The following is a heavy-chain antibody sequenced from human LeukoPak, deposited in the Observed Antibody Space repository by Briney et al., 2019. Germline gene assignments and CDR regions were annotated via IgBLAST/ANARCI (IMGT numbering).Heavy chain of an antibody. CDR3: ARRHREAYKVQD. D-gene: IGHD5-24*01. CDR2: IYHSGST. Sequence: HPSETLSLTCAVSGDSISSDYYWAWIRQPPGKGLEWIESIYHSGSTYYNPSLKSRVTISVDTSKNQFSLKVRSVTAADTAVYYCARRHREAYKVQDWGQGTLVTVSS. J-gene: IGHJ4*02. V-gene: IGHV4-38-2*01. CDR1: GDSISSDYY.